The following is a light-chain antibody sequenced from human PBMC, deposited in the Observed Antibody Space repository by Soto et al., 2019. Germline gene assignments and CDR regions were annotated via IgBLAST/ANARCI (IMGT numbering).Light chain of an antibody. V-gene: IGKV3-20*01. CDR1: QSFSSIY. J-gene: IGKJ1*01. CDR2: GAT. Sequence: EIVLTQSPGTLSLSPGERATLSCRASQSFSSIYLAWYQQRPGQAPRILIYGATTRASGVPDRFSGSESGTDFTLTISRLEPEDSAVYYCQQYSSMWTFGQGTKLEIK. CDR3: QQYSSMWT.